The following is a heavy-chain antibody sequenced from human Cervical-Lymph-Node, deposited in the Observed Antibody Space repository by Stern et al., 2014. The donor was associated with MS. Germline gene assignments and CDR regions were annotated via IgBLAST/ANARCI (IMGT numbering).Heavy chain of an antibody. J-gene: IGHJ4*02. CDR3: VHDEGH. CDR1: GLSHNSSGVG. V-gene: IGHV2-5*02. CDR2: VFWDDEK. Sequence: QITLKESGPTLVKPTQTLTLTCTLSGLSHNSSGVGVSWIRQPPGKAREWLALVFWDDEKHYSPSLKGRLTITKDNSKDQVILTMTNMDPVDTATYYCVHDEGHWGRGILVTVSS.